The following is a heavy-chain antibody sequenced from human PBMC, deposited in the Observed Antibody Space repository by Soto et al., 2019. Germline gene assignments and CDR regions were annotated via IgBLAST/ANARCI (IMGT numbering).Heavy chain of an antibody. V-gene: IGHV3-23*01. CDR3: AKEQLGYCSSTSCRYYYYGMDV. J-gene: IGHJ6*02. CDR1: GFTFSSYA. CDR2: ISGSGGST. Sequence: GGSLRLSCAASGFTFSSYAMSWVRLAPGKGLEWVSAISGSGGSTYYADSVKGRFTISRDNSKNTLYLQMSSLRAEDTAVYYCAKEQLGYCSSTSCRYYYYGMDVWGQGTTVTVSS. D-gene: IGHD2-2*01.